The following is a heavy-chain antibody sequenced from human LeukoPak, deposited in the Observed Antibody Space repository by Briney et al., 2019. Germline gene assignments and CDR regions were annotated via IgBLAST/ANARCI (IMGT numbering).Heavy chain of an antibody. J-gene: IGHJ6*02. CDR3: AKAGYYDSSGYHNYYYGMDV. Sequence: GGSLRLSCAASGFTFSSYAMSWVRQAPGKGLEWVSTISGSGDNTYYADSVKGRFTISRDNSKNTLYLQMNSLSAEDTALYYCAKAGYYDSSGYHNYYYGMDVWGQGTTVTVSS. CDR2: ISGSGDNT. D-gene: IGHD3-22*01. V-gene: IGHV3-23*01. CDR1: GFTFSSYA.